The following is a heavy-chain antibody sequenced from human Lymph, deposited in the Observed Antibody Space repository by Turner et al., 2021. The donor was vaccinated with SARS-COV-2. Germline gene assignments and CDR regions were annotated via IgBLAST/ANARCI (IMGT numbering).Heavy chain of an antibody. J-gene: IGHJ4*02. CDR1: GFTFSTYS. D-gene: IGHD4-17*01. Sequence: EVQLVESGGGLVKPGGSLRLSCAASGFTFSTYSMNWVRQAPGKGLEWISSISSSSSYLYYADSVKGRFTISRDDAKNSLYLQMNNLRAEDTAVYYCARDIPTTADYFDYWGQGTLVTVSS. CDR3: ARDIPTTADYFDY. CDR2: ISSSSSYL. V-gene: IGHV3-21*01.